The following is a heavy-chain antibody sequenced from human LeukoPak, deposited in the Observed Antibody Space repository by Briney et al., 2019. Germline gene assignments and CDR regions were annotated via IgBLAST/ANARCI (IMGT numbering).Heavy chain of an antibody. CDR1: GYTFTSYG. V-gene: IGHV1-18*01. D-gene: IGHD3-22*01. CDR3: ARDREPDYYDSSGSD. CDR2: ISAYNGNT. J-gene: IGHJ4*02. Sequence: ASVKVSCKASGYTFTSYGISWVRQAPGQGLEWMGWISAYNGNTNYAQKLQGRVTMTTDTSTSTAYMELRSLRSDDAAVYYCARDREPDYYDSSGSDWGQGTLVTVSS.